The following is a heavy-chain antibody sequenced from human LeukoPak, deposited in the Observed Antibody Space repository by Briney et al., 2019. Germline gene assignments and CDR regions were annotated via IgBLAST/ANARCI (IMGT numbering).Heavy chain of an antibody. D-gene: IGHD1-1*01. CDR2: ISGDSTYI. Sequence: GGSLRLSCAASGFTFAIYSMNWVRQAPGKGLEWVSSISGDSTYIYNAGSVQGRFTISRDNAQASLYLQMISLRADDTAVYYCARVSGRLERRSDLDYWGQGTLVIVSS. CDR1: GFTFAIYS. J-gene: IGHJ4*02. V-gene: IGHV3-21*01. CDR3: ARVSGRLERRSDLDY.